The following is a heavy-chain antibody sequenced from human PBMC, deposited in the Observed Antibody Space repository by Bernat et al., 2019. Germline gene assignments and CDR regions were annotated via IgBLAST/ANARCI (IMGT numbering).Heavy chain of an antibody. CDR3: SRDLTTITTADLNY. J-gene: IGHJ4*02. V-gene: IGHV3-74*01. D-gene: IGHD4-11*01. CDR2: INSDGSRT. CDR1: GFTFSTYW. Sequence: VQLVESGGGVVQPGRSLRLSCAASGFTFSTYWMHWVRQAPGKGLVWVSRINSDGSRTDYADSVKGRFTISRDNAKNTLHLQMNSLRAEDTAVYYCSRDLTTITTADLNYWGQGTLVTVSS.